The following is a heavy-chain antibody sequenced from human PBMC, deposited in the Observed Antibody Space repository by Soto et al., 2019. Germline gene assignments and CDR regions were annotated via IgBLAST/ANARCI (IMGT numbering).Heavy chain of an antibody. CDR1: GKTLSVYA. CDR2: INTDTGNT. V-gene: IGHV1-3*04. Sequence: ASLKGSRKASGKTLSVYAVLWWRLAPGQGLEWMGWINTDTGNTKYSQKFQGRLAISRDTSASTVYMELSSLKSQDTTVYYCARRVSGWFDPWGQGSLVTVSS. CDR3: ARRVSGWFDP. D-gene: IGHD3-10*01. J-gene: IGHJ5*02.